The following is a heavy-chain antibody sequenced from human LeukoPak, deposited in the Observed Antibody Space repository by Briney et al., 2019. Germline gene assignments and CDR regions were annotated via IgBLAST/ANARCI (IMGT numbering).Heavy chain of an antibody. J-gene: IGHJ3*02. CDR2: IYYSGST. D-gene: IGHD3-3*01. Sequence: SETLSLTCTVSGGSISSYYWSWIRQSPGKGLEWIGYIYYSGSTNYNPSLKSRVTISVDTSKNQFSLKLSSVTAADTAVYYCATHPSTISYRGAFDIWGQGTMVTVSS. CDR1: GGSISSYY. V-gene: IGHV4-59*01. CDR3: ATHPSTISYRGAFDI.